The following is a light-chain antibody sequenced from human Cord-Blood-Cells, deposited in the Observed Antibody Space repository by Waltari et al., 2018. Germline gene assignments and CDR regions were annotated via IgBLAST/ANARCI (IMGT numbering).Light chain of an antibody. CDR3: CSYAGSSTFRV. V-gene: IGLV2-23*03. Sequence: QSALTQPASVSGSPGQSITISCTGTSSAVGSYNLVSWYQQHPGKAPKRMIYEGSKRPSGVSNRFSGSKSGNTASLTISGLQAEDEADYYCCSYAGSSTFRVFGGGTKLTVL. CDR2: EGS. CDR1: SSAVGSYNL. J-gene: IGLJ2*01.